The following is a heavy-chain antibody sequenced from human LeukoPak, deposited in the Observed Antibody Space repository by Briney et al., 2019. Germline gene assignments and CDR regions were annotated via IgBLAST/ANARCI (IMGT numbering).Heavy chain of an antibody. D-gene: IGHD1-1*01. CDR1: GGTFSSYA. CDR2: IIPIFGTA. V-gene: IGHV1-69*13. Sequence: ASVKVSCKASGGTFSSYAISWVRQAPGQGLEWMGGIIPIFGTANYAQKFQGRVTITADESTSTAYMELSSLRSEDTAEFYCARVIQLPNEYFQHWGQGTLVTVSS. CDR3: ARVIQLPNEYFQH. J-gene: IGHJ1*01.